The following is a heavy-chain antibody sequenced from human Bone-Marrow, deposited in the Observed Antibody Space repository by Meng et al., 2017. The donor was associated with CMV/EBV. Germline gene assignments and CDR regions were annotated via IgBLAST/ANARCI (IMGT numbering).Heavy chain of an antibody. V-gene: IGHV3-7*01. CDR3: ATCANYDFWSGFRPLRFDI. CDR2: IKQDGSEK. J-gene: IGHJ3*02. D-gene: IGHD3-3*01. CDR1: GFTFSSYW. Sequence: GESLKISCAASGFTFSSYWMSWVRQAPEKGLEWVANIKQDGSEKYYVDSVKGRFTISRDNAKNSLYLQMNSLRAEDTAVYYCATCANYDFWSGFRPLRFDIWGQGTMVTVSS.